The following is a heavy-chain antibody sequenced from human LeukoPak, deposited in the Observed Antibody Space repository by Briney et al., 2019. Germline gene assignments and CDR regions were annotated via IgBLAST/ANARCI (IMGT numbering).Heavy chain of an antibody. CDR3: ARMSDILTGYYSHFDY. J-gene: IGHJ4*02. D-gene: IGHD3-9*01. CDR2: ISAYNGNT. Sequence: GASVKASCKASGYTFTSYSISWVRQAPGQGLEWMGWISAYNGNTNYAQKLQGRVTMTTDTSTSTAYMELRSLRSDDTAVYYCARMSDILTGYYSHFDYWGQGTLVTVSS. CDR1: GYTFTSYS. V-gene: IGHV1-18*01.